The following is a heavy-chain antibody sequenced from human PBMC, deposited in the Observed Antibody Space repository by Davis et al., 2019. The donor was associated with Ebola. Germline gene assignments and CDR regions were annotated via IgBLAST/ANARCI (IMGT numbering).Heavy chain of an antibody. CDR3: ARDARNYYV. Sequence: GESLKISCAASGFTFSNYWMSWVRQAPGKGLEWVANMNQDGSHKDYVDSVRGRFTISRDNAKNSLDLQMNSLRAEDTAVYYCARDARNYYVWGKGTTVTVSS. CDR2: MNQDGSHK. V-gene: IGHV3-7*03. D-gene: IGHD3-10*01. J-gene: IGHJ6*04. CDR1: GFTFSNYW.